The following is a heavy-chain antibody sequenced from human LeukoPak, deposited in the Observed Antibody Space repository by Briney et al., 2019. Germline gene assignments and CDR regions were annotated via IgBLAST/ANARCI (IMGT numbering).Heavy chain of an antibody. V-gene: IGHV3-33*01. CDR3: ARDRGYYGSYSFDH. CDR1: GFTFSSHG. D-gene: IGHD1-26*01. J-gene: IGHJ4*02. CDR2: IWYDVDNK. Sequence: PGGSLRLSCAAFGFTFSSHGMHWVRQAPGKGLEWVAVIWYDVDNKYYLDSVKGRFTISRDNSKNTVYLQMNGLRVEDTAVYYCARDRGYYGSYSFDHWGQGTLVTVSS.